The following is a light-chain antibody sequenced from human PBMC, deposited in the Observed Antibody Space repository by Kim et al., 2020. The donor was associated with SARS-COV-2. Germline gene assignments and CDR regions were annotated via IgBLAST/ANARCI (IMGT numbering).Light chain of an antibody. CDR3: CSDSNNLDYV. J-gene: IGLJ1*01. Sequence: GQSITISCSGTSGDIGNSDAVSWYQQHSGEAPRLIISDVRNRPSGVYTRFSGAKSANMAFLTIAGHQSEDEADYYCCSDSNNLDYVFGSGTKVTVL. CDR2: DVR. V-gene: IGLV2-14*03. CDR1: SGDIGNSDA.